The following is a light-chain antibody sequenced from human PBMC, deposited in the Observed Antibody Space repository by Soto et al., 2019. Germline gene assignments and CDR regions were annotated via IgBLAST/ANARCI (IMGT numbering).Light chain of an antibody. Sequence: DIQMTQSPSSLSASLGDEVTITCRASQTIMTYLNWYQLKPGKPPRLLIYAASSLQSGVPSRYSGSGSGTDFTLTISSLQPEDFETYSCQQSYNYPQTFGRGTKVDIK. J-gene: IGKJ1*01. CDR3: QQSYNYPQT. CDR2: AAS. V-gene: IGKV1-39*01. CDR1: QTIMTY.